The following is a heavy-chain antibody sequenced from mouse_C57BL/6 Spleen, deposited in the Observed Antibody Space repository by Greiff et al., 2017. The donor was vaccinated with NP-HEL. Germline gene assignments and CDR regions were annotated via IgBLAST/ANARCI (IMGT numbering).Heavy chain of an antibody. V-gene: IGHV5-17*01. CDR2: ISSGSSTI. Sequence: EVQRVESGGGLVKPGGSLKLSCAASGFTFSDYGMHWVRQAPEKGLEWVAYISSGSSTIYYADTVKGRFTISRDNAKNTLFLQMTSLRSEDTAMYYCARAQLRRGYYFDYWGQGTTLTVSS. CDR1: GFTFSDYG. J-gene: IGHJ2*01. CDR3: ARAQLRRGYYFDY. D-gene: IGHD2-4*01.